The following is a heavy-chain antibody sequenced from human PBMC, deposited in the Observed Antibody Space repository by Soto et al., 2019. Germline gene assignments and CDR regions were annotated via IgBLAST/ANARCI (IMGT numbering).Heavy chain of an antibody. Sequence: QVQLVQSGAEVKKPGSSVKVSCKASGGTFSSHAISWVRQAPGQGLEWMGGIIPIFGTANYAQKFQGRVTITADESTSTAYMELSSLRSEDTAVYYCASERGYNWNYRQSPFDYWGQGTLVTVSS. CDR1: GGTFSSHA. CDR3: ASERGYNWNYRQSPFDY. D-gene: IGHD1-7*01. CDR2: IIPIFGTA. J-gene: IGHJ4*02. V-gene: IGHV1-69*01.